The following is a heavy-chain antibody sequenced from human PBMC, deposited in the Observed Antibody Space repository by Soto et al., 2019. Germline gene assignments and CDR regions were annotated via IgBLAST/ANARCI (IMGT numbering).Heavy chain of an antibody. CDR1: GFTFSSYG. D-gene: IGHD3-3*01. CDR3: ARDRGAGYYDFWGAFDI. J-gene: IGHJ3*02. Sequence: GGSLRLSCAASGFTFSSYGMHWVRQAPGKGLEWVAVIWYDGSNKYYADSVKGRFTISRDNSKNTLYLQMNSLRAEDTAVYYCARDRGAGYYDFWGAFDIRGQGTTVTVSS. CDR2: IWYDGSNK. V-gene: IGHV3-33*01.